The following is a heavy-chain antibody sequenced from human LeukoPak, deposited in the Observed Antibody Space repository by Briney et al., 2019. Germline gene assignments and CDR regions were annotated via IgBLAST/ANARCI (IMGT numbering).Heavy chain of an antibody. J-gene: IGHJ6*02. CDR3: ARDTWQQLLYYYYGMDV. Sequence: GASVTASCKASGYTFTSYGISWVRQAPGQGLEWMGWISAYNGNTNYAQKLQGRVTMTTDTSTSTAYMELRSLRSDDTAVYYCARDTWQQLLYYYYGMDVWGQGTTVTVSS. D-gene: IGHD6-13*01. V-gene: IGHV1-18*01. CDR1: GYTFTSYG. CDR2: ISAYNGNT.